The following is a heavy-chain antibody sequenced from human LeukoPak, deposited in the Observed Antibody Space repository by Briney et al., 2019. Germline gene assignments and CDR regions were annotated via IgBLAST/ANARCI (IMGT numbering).Heavy chain of an antibody. CDR2: ISWNSGSI. Sequence: GGSLRLSCAASGFTFDDYAMHWVRQAPGKGLEWVSGISWNSGSIGYADSVKGRFTISRDNAKTSLYLQMNSLRAEDTALYYCAKGRPGIAAAGNHYFDYWGQGTLVTVSS. CDR3: AKGRPGIAAAGNHYFDY. J-gene: IGHJ4*02. V-gene: IGHV3-9*01. CDR1: GFTFDDYA. D-gene: IGHD6-13*01.